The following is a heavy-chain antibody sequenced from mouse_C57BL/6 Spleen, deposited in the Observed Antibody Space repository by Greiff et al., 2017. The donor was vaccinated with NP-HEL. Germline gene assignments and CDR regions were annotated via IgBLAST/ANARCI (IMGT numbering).Heavy chain of an antibody. Sequence: QVQLQQPGAELVKPGASVKLSCKASGYTFTSYWMQWVKQRPGQGLEWIGEIDPSDSYTNYNQKFKGKANLTVDTSSSTAYMQLSSLTSEDSAVYYWSRPSTVVDYYAMDYWGQRTSVTVSS. CDR2: IDPSDSYT. D-gene: IGHD1-1*01. J-gene: IGHJ4*01. CDR3: SRPSTVVDYYAMDY. CDR1: GYTFTSYW. V-gene: IGHV1-50*01.